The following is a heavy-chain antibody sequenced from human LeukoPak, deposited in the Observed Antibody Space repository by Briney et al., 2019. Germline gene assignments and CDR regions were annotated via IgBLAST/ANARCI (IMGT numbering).Heavy chain of an antibody. CDR1: GVSVGSHF. CDR3: ARAYCGCDCTAGGAFDI. V-gene: IGHV4-4*07. Sequence: SGTLSLTCSVSGVSVGSHFWSWVREPAGEALEWIGRVSASGAISSNPSLNSRVTMSLDTSKNQFSLKLTSVTAADTAVYFCARAYCGCDCTAGGAFDIWGQGTMVTVSS. CDR2: VSASGAI. J-gene: IGHJ3*02. D-gene: IGHD2-21*01.